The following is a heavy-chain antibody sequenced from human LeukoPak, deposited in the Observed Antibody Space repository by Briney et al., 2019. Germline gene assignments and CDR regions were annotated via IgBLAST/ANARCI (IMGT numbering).Heavy chain of an antibody. CDR1: GGYISSYY. J-gene: IGHJ3*02. V-gene: IGHV4-59*01. CDR3: ARDDYGDYVRAFDI. CDR2: IYYSGST. Sequence: SETLSLTCTVSGGYISSYYWSWIRQPPGKGLEWIGYIYYSGSTNYNPSLKSRVTISVDTSKNQFSLKLSSVTAADTAVYYCARDDYGDYVRAFDIWGQGTMVTVSS. D-gene: IGHD4-17*01.